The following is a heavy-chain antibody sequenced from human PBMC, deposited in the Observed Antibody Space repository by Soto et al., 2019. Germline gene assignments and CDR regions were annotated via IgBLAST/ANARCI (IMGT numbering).Heavy chain of an antibody. D-gene: IGHD3-3*01. Sequence: GESLKISCKGSGYSFTSYWIGWVRQMPGKGLEWMGIIYPGDSDTRYSPSFQGQVTISADKSISTAYLQWSSLKASDTAMYYCASPNYDFWSGYSKNDAFDSWGQGTMVTVSS. J-gene: IGHJ3*02. CDR1: GYSFTSYW. V-gene: IGHV5-51*01. CDR3: ASPNYDFWSGYSKNDAFDS. CDR2: IYPGDSDT.